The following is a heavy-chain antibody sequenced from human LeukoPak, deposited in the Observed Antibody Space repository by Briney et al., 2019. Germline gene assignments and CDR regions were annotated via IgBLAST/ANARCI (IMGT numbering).Heavy chain of an antibody. CDR1: GFTFSSYA. CDR3: ARDLDYDFWSGYYPY. D-gene: IGHD3-3*01. CDR2: ISSSSTI. J-gene: IGHJ4*02. V-gene: IGHV3-48*01. Sequence: GGSLRLSCAASGFTFSSYAMSWVRQAPGKGLEWVSYISSSSTIYYADSVKGRFTISRDNAKNSLYLQMNSLRAEDTAVYYCARDLDYDFWSGYYPYWGQGTLVTVSS.